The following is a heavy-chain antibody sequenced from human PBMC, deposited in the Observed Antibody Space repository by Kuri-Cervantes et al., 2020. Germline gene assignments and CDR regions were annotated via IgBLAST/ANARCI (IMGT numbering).Heavy chain of an antibody. J-gene: IGHJ4*02. CDR2: IWYDGSNK. CDR3: ARVRSPHVRAVAGTEMDY. V-gene: IGHV3-33*01. D-gene: IGHD6-19*01. Sequence: GESLKISCAASGFTFSSYGMHWVRQAPGKGLEWVAVIWYDGSNKYYADSVKGRLTISRDNSKNTLYLQMNSLRAEDTAVYYCARVRSPHVRAVAGTEMDYWGQGTLVTVSS. CDR1: GFTFSSYG.